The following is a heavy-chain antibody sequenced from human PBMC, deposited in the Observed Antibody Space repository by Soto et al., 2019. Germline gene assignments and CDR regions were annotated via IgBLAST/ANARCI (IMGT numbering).Heavy chain of an antibody. CDR1: GFTFSSYG. V-gene: IGHV3-33*01. CDR2: IWYDGSNK. Sequence: QVQLVESGGGVVQPGRSLRLSCAASGFTFSSYGMHWVRQAPGKGLEWVAVIWYDGSNKYYADSVKGRFTISRDNSKNTLYLQMNSLRDEDTAVYYCARSRIAAAGSWFDPWGQGTLVTVSS. CDR3: ARSRIAAAGSWFDP. D-gene: IGHD6-13*01. J-gene: IGHJ5*02.